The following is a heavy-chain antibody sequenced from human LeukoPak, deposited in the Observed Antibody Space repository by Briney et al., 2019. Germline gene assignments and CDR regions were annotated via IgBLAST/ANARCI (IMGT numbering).Heavy chain of an antibody. J-gene: IGHJ4*02. CDR2: TYYRSKWST. D-gene: IGHD4-17*01. Sequence: SQTLSLTCAISGDSVSSNTAAWNRIRQSPSRGLEWLGRTYYRSKWSTNYAVSVKGRITINSDTSKNQFALQLNSVTPEDTAVYYCARGSNDYRDYSFDYWGQGTLVTVSS. CDR1: GDSVSSNTAA. V-gene: IGHV6-1*01. CDR3: ARGSNDYRDYSFDY.